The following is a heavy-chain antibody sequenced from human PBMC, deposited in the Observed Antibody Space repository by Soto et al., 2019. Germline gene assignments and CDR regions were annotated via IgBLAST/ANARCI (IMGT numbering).Heavy chain of an antibody. Sequence: SETLSLTCVVSGYSISSGYYWGWIRQPPGKGLEWIGSIFHGGSTYYNPSLKSRVTISVDTSKNQFSLNLGSVAAADTALYYCARDRLTATTYWFDPWGQGTLVTVSS. CDR1: GYSISSGYY. V-gene: IGHV4-38-2*02. D-gene: IGHD1-7*01. CDR3: ARDRLTATTYWFDP. CDR2: IFHGGST. J-gene: IGHJ5*02.